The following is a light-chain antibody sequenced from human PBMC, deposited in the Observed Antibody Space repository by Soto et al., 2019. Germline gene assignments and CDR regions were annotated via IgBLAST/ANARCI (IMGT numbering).Light chain of an antibody. CDR2: GAS. J-gene: IGKJ1*01. V-gene: IGKV3-15*01. Sequence: EIVMTQSPATLSVSPVDRATLSCRASQSVGSNLAWYQQKPGQAPRLLIYGASTRVTGIPARFSGSGSGTEFTLTISSLQSEDFAVYHCQQYYNWWTFGQGTKGDIK. CDR3: QQYYNWWT. CDR1: QSVGSN.